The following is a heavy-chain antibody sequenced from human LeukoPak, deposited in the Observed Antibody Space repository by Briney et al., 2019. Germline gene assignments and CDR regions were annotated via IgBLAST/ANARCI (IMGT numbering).Heavy chain of an antibody. CDR2: ISSSGSTI. CDR1: GFTFSDYY. CDR3: GREVVVVPAAMNYYYYYGMDV. V-gene: IGHV3-11*01. J-gene: IGHJ6*02. Sequence: GGSLRLSCAASGFTFSDYYMSWIRQAPGKGLEWVSYISSSGSTIYYADSVKGRFTISRDNAKNSLYLQMNSLRAEDTAVYYCGREVVVVPAAMNYYYYYGMDVWGQGTTVTVSS. D-gene: IGHD2-2*01.